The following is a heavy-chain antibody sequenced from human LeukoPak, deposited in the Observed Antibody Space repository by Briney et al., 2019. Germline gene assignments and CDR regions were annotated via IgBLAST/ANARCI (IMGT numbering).Heavy chain of an antibody. CDR2: IYYSGST. Sequence: SETLSLTCTVSGGSISSYYWSWIRQPPGKGLEWIGYIYYSGSTNYNPSLKSRVSISVDTSKNQFSLKLSSVTAADTAVYYCARDQPQGDYYYYMDVWGKGTTVTVSS. CDR3: ARDQPQGDYYYYMDV. J-gene: IGHJ6*03. V-gene: IGHV4-59*01. CDR1: GGSISSYY. D-gene: IGHD1-14*01.